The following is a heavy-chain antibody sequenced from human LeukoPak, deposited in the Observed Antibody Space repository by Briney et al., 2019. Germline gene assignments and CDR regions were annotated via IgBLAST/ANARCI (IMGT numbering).Heavy chain of an antibody. CDR3: VAGYYYQYLDF. D-gene: IGHD6-19*01. V-gene: IGHV3-74*01. J-gene: IGHJ6*03. Sequence: GGPLSLLCAACGFPFNNYWMLWVRQAPGKGLVWVARTYTYGTSALFADSVKGRLIISRDNAHNTLYLQINGLRDDDTVVYYAVAGYYYQYLDFWGKGTTVTVSS. CDR2: TYTYGTSA. CDR1: GFPFNNYW.